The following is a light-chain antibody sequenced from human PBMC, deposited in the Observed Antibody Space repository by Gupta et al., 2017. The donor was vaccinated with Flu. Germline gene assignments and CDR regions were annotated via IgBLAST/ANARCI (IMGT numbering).Light chain of an antibody. Sequence: SPGERAALSCRTSQSVNSNLAWYQQKPGPAPRLLIHGASTRAIGIPDRFSGSGFGTEFTLTISSLQSEDFAVYYCQQYYDWPLAVGGGTKVGT. V-gene: IGKV3-15*01. CDR3: QQYYDWPLA. CDR2: GAS. CDR1: QSVNSN. J-gene: IGKJ4*01.